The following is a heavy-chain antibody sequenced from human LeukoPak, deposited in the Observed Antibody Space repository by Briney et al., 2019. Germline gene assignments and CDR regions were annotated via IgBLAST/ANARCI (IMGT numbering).Heavy chain of an antibody. CDR1: GFTFTSSA. V-gene: IGHV1-58*02. D-gene: IGHD6-13*01. CDR3: ARGRGVAAAGTQYYYYYGMDV. CDR2: IVVGSGST. Sequence: GASVKVSCKASGFTFTSSAMQWVRQARGQRLEWIGWIVVGSGSTNYAQKFQERVTITRDMSTSTAYMELSSLRSEDTAVYYCARGRGVAAAGTQYYYYYGMDVWGQGTTVTVSS. J-gene: IGHJ6*02.